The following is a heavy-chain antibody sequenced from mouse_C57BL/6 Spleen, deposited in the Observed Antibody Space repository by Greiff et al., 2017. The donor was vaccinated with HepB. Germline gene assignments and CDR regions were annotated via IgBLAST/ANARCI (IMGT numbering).Heavy chain of an antibody. CDR3: ARGQTAQAAFGY. CDR1: GYTFTSYW. Sequence: QVQLQQSGAELVKPGASVKMSCKASGYTFTSYWITWVKQRPGQGLEWIGDIYPGSGSTNYNEKFKSKATLTVDTSSSTAYMQLSSLTSEDSAVYYCARGQTAQAAFGYWGHGTTLTVSS. D-gene: IGHD3-2*02. J-gene: IGHJ2*01. V-gene: IGHV1-55*01. CDR2: IYPGSGST.